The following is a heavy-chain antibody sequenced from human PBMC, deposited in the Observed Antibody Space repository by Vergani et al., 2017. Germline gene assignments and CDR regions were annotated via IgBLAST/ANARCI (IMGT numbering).Heavy chain of an antibody. V-gene: IGHV1-46*01. CDR3: ATPPSSGWYWYFDL. J-gene: IGHJ2*01. CDR2: INPSGGST. Sequence: QVQLVQSGAEVKKPGASVKVSCKASGYTFTSYYMHWVRQAPGQGLEWMGIINPSGGSTSYAQKFQGRVTMTEDTSTDTAYMELSSLRSEDTAVYYCATPPSSGWYWYFDLWGRGTLVTVSS. D-gene: IGHD6-19*01. CDR1: GYTFTSYY.